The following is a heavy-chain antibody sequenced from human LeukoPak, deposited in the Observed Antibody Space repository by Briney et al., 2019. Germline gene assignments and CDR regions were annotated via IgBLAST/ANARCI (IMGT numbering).Heavy chain of an antibody. CDR1: GGTFSSYA. CDR2: IIPIFGMA. V-gene: IGHV1-69*04. Sequence: SVKVSCKASGGTFSSYAISWVRQAPGQGLEWMGRIIPIFGMANYAQKFQGRVTITADKSTSTAYMELSSLRSEDTAVYYCAREVKGGYDRLNWFDPWGQGTLVTVSS. CDR3: AREVKGGYDRLNWFDP. J-gene: IGHJ5*02. D-gene: IGHD5-12*01.